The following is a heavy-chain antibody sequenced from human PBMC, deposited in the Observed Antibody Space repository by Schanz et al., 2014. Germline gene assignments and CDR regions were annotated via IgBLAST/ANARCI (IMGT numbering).Heavy chain of an antibody. CDR1: GFTLSNSD. CDR2: IGYLGDT. J-gene: IGHJ4*02. V-gene: IGHV3-13*01. Sequence: VQLMESGGGVVQPGTSLILSCAASGFTLSNSDMHWVRQGTGKGLEWVSTIGYLGDTYYPDSVKGRFTISRDRFQNTLYLRMSSLRAEDTAVYYCARPRFDYGEVDYWGQGTLVTVSS. CDR3: ARPRFDYGEVDY. D-gene: IGHD4-17*01.